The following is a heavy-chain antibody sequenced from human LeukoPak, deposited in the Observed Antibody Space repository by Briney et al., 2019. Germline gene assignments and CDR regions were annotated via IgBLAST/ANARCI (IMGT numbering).Heavy chain of an antibody. CDR2: IYYSGST. CDR3: VRQSNFGLVPLYYLEY. Sequence: SETLSLTCSVSGGSISSSSYYWGWIRQPPGKGLEWIGSIYYSGSTYYNPSLKSRVTISVDTSKNQFSLRLSSVTAEDTAVYYCVRQSNFGLVPLYYLEYWGQGTLVTVSS. D-gene: IGHD3/OR15-3a*01. CDR1: GGSISSSSYY. V-gene: IGHV4-39*01. J-gene: IGHJ4*02.